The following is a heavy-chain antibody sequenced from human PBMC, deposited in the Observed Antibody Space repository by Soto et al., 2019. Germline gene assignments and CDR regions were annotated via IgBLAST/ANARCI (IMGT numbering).Heavy chain of an antibody. D-gene: IGHD2-15*01. CDR2: INSNSGGT. CDR1: GYTFTGYY. CDR3: ARVPPLVAASDY. V-gene: IGHV1-2*02. J-gene: IGHJ4*02. Sequence: QVQLVQSGAEVKKPGASVKVSCKASGYTFTGYYIHWVRQAPGQGLEWMGWINSNSGGTKYAQKFQGRVTLTRDTSISTAYIELSRLKSDDTAVYYCARVPPLVAASDYWGQGTLVTVST.